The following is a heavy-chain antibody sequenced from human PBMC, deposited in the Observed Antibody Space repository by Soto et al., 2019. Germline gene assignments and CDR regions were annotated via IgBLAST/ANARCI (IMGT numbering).Heavy chain of an antibody. CDR3: ARDLGYSSNLGDYYYGMDV. D-gene: IGHD6-13*01. V-gene: IGHV1-69*13. Sequence: GASVKVSCKASGGTFSRYAISWVRQAPGQGLEWMGGIIPIFGTANYAQKFQGRVTITADESTSTAYMELSSLRSEDTAVYYCARDLGYSSNLGDYYYGMDVWGQGTTVTVSS. J-gene: IGHJ6*02. CDR1: GGTFSRYA. CDR2: IIPIFGTA.